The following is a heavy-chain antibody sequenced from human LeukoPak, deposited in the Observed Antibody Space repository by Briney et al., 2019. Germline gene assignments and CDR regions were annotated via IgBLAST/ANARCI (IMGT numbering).Heavy chain of an antibody. D-gene: IGHD4-17*01. V-gene: IGHV4-31*03. J-gene: IGHJ2*01. Sequence: LXXTCTVXXXXXXXGXYYXXXXRXXXXXXXXXXXYIYYSGSTYYNPSLKSRVTISVDTSKNQFSLKLSSVTAADTAVYYCARDRTTVTSLGYFDLWGRGTLVTVSS. CDR1: XXXXXXGXYY. CDR2: IYYSGST. CDR3: ARDRTTVTSLGYFDL.